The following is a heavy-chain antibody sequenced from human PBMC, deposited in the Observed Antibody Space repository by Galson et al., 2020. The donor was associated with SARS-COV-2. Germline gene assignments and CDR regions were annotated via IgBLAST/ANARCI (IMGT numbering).Heavy chain of an antibody. CDR1: GFTFSNAW. CDR3: TTDLRYFDWLCRVDYYYYYGMDV. CDR2: IKSKTDGGTT. D-gene: IGHD3-9*01. Sequence: GGSLRLSCAASGFTFSNAWMSWVRQAPGKGLEWVGRIKSKTDGGTTDYAAPVKGRFTISRDDSKNTLYLQMNSLKTEDTAVYYCTTDLRYFDWLCRVDYYYYYGMDVWGQGTTVTVSS. J-gene: IGHJ6*02. V-gene: IGHV3-15*01.